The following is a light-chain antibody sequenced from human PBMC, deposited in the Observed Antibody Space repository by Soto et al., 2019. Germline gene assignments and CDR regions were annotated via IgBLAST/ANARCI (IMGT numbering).Light chain of an antibody. V-gene: IGKV3-15*01. CDR1: ESVSSN. J-gene: IGKJ4*01. CDR2: GAS. Sequence: EFVMTQSPATLSVSPGERATLSCRASESVSSNLAWYQQRPGQAPRLVIYGASTRATGIPSRFSGSGSGTEFTLTISSLQPEDVASYYCQSYYSVPLTFGGGTKVDIK. CDR3: QSYYSVPLT.